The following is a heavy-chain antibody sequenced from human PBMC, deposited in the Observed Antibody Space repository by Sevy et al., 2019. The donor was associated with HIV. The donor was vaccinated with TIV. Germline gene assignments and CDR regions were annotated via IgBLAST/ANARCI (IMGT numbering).Heavy chain of an antibody. CDR2: INPNSGGA. J-gene: IGHJ4*02. Sequence: ASVKVSCRASGYTFTGYYMHWVRQAPGQGLEWMGWINPNSGGANYAQKFQGRVTMTRDTSISTAYMALSRLRSDDTAIYYCAKNYYDSGGYFSDTAAIPDYWGQGTLVTVSS. CDR1: GYTFTGYY. V-gene: IGHV1-2*02. CDR3: AKNYYDSGGYFSDTAAIPDY. D-gene: IGHD3-22*01.